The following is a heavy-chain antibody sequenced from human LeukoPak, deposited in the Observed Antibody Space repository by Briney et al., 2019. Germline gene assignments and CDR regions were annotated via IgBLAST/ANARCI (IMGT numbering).Heavy chain of an antibody. CDR1: GYTFTSYY. CDR3: ARSGDYVWGSDY. J-gene: IGHJ4*02. V-gene: IGHV1-2*02. D-gene: IGHD3-16*01. CDR2: INPNINGT. Sequence: GASVKVSCKASGYTFTSYYMHWVRQAPGQGLEWMGWINPNINGTNYAQKFQGRVTMTGDRSISTAYMELSRLRSDDTAVYYCARSGDYVWGSDYWGQGTLVTVSS.